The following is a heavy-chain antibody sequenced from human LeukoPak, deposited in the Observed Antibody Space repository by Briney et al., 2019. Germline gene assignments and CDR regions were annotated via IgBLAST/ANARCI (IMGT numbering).Heavy chain of an antibody. CDR3: ARGLDEADYGGTPGRRYFDY. J-gene: IGHJ4*02. Sequence: PSETLSLTCTVSGGSISGYYWSWIRQPPGKGLEWVGYIPYSGSTNYNPSLKSRVTISVDRSKNQFSLKLSSVTAADTAVYYCARGLDEADYGGTPGRRYFDYWGQGTLVTVSS. CDR1: GGSISGYY. CDR2: IPYSGST. V-gene: IGHV4-59*12. D-gene: IGHD4-23*01.